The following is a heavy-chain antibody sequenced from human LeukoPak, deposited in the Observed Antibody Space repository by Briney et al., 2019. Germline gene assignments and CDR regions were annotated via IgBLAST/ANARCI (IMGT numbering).Heavy chain of an antibody. CDR1: GGSISSSSYY. Sequence: SETLSLTCTVSGGSISSSSYYWGWIRQPPGKGLEWLGNIYYSGSTYYNPSLESRVTISVDTSKNQFSLKLSSVTAADTAVYYCARGDGSYNDAFDIWGQGTMGTVSS. CDR2: IYYSGST. CDR3: ARGDGSYNDAFDI. D-gene: IGHD1-26*01. J-gene: IGHJ3*02. V-gene: IGHV4-39*01.